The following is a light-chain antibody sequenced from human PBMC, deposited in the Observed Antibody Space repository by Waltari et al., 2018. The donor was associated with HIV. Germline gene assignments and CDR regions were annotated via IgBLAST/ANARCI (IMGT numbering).Light chain of an antibody. J-gene: IGLJ2*01. CDR3: CSFIGRSTLI. V-gene: IGLV2-23*02. CDR1: SSALGGYYF. CDR2: DVI. Sequence: QSALTQPASVSGSPGQSITIPCTASSSALGGYYFLSWYQQHPGKAPKLIIYDVIERPSGVSNRFSASKSGNTASLTISGLQPEDEADYYCCSFIGRSTLIFGGGTKVTVV.